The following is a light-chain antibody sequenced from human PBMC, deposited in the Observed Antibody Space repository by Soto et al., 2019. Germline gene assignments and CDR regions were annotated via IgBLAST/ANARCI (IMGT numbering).Light chain of an antibody. CDR2: GAS. J-gene: IGKJ1*01. CDR1: QSVNSK. Sequence: EIVMTQSPATLSVSPGERATLSCRVSQSVNSKLAWYQQKPGRAPRLLIYGASTRATGIPARFSGSGSGTEFTLTISSLQSEDFAVYYCQQYNNWWTFGQGTKVDIK. CDR3: QQYNNWWT. V-gene: IGKV3-15*01.